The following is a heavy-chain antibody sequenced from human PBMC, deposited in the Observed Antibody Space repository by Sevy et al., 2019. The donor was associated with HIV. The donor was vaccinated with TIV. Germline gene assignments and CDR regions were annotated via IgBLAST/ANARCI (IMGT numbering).Heavy chain of an antibody. Sequence: GGSLRLSCAASGFTFSSYSMNWVRQAPGKGLEWVSSISSSSSYIYYADSVKGRFTISRDNAKNSLYLQMNSLRAEGTAVYYCARVFTAMGDYDAFDIWGQGTMVTVSS. CDR3: ARVFTAMGDYDAFDI. CDR1: GFTFSSYS. J-gene: IGHJ3*02. V-gene: IGHV3-21*01. CDR2: ISSSSSYI. D-gene: IGHD5-18*01.